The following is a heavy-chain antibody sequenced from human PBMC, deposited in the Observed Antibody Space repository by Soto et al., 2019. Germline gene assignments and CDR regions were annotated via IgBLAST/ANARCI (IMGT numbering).Heavy chain of an antibody. J-gene: IGHJ4*01. CDR2: IISIFGTG. V-gene: IGHV1-69*13. CDR3: VMDYYDSSGYYTVPLRKY. D-gene: IGHD3-22*01. Sequence: SVKASCKASGCTFSSYAIRWVRQAPGQGLECMGGIISIFGTGKYAQKFQGRVTITADESTGTAYMELSCLRSEDTAVYYCVMDYYDSSGYYTVPLRKYWGHGTPVNVSS. CDR1: GCTFSSYA.